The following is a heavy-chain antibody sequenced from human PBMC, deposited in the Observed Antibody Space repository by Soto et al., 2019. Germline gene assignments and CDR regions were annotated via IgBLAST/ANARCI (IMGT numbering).Heavy chain of an antibody. D-gene: IGHD1-26*01. Sequence: PGGSLRLSCAASGFTFSSYAMHWVRQAPGKGLEWVAVISYDGGNKYYADSVKGRFAISRDNSKNTLYLQMNSLRAEDTAVYYCARAWSYYYYYGMDVWGQGTTVTVSS. V-gene: IGHV3-30*09. CDR2: ISYDGGNK. J-gene: IGHJ6*02. CDR1: GFTFSSYA. CDR3: ARAWSYYYYYGMDV.